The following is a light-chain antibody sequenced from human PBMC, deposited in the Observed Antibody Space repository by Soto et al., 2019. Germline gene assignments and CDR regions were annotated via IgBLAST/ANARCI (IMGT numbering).Light chain of an antibody. CDR1: SSNIGSNT. V-gene: IGLV1-44*01. J-gene: IGLJ3*02. Sequence: QAVVTQPPSASGTPGQRVTISCSGSSSNIGSNTVNWYQQLPGAAPKLVIFGNRNRPSGVPERFSGSKSGTSASLAITGLQAEDEADYYCQAYDYSLTGMVFGGGTKVTVL. CDR2: GNR. CDR3: QAYDYSLTGMV.